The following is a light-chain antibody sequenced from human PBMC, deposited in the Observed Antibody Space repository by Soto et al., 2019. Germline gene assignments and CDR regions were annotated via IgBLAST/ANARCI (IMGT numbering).Light chain of an antibody. Sequence: QSALTQPPSVSGSPGQSVIISCTGTSSDVGSYNRVSWYQQPPGTAPKLIIYEVSYRPSGVPDRFSGSKSGNTASLTISGLQAEDEADYYCSSYTSRSTPYVFGTDPKLTV. V-gene: IGLV2-18*02. J-gene: IGLJ1*01. CDR2: EVS. CDR1: SSDVGSYNR. CDR3: SSYTSRSTPYV.